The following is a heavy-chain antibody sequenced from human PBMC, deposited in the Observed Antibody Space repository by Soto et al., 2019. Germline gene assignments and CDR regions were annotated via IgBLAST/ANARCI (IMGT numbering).Heavy chain of an antibody. Sequence: GGSLRLSCAASGFSFSSYWMSWVRQAPGKGLEWVANIKKDGSDKYYVDSVKGRFTISRDNAKNSLYLQMNSLSAEDTAVYYCARDQVFDYRGQGTLVPVSS. CDR2: IKKDGSDK. CDR1: GFSFSSYW. J-gene: IGHJ4*02. CDR3: ARDQVFDY. V-gene: IGHV3-7*05.